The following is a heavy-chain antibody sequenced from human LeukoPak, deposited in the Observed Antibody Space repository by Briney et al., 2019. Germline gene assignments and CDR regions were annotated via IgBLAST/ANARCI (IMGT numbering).Heavy chain of an antibody. D-gene: IGHD3-22*01. V-gene: IGHV4-34*01. J-gene: IGHJ5*02. Sequence: SETLSLTCAVYGGSLSGYYWSWIRQPPGKGLEWIGEINHSGSTNYNPSLKSRVTISVDTSKNQFSLKLSSVTAADTAVYYCARGHYYDSSGYYPWGQGTLVTVSS. CDR1: GGSLSGYY. CDR3: ARGHYYDSSGYYP. CDR2: INHSGST.